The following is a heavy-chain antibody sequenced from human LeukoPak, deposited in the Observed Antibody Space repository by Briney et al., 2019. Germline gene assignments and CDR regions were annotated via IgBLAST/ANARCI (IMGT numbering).Heavy chain of an antibody. D-gene: IGHD2-2*02. CDR3: ARGGYCSSTRCYTSFFLDY. CDR2: IYYSGST. CDR1: GGSISPYY. Sequence: SETLSLTCTVSGGSISPYYWSWIRQPPGKGLEWIGYIYYSGSTNYNPSLKSRVTISVDTSKNQFSLKLSSVTAADTAVYYCARGGYCSSTRCYTSFFLDYWGQGTLVTVS. J-gene: IGHJ4*02. V-gene: IGHV4-59*08.